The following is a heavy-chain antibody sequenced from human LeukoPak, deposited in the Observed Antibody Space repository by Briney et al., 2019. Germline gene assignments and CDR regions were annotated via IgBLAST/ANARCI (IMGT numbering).Heavy chain of an antibody. CDR3: AREVIVVVPAAISPKGWFDP. V-gene: IGHV3-33*08. CDR1: GFTFSSYW. Sequence: GGSLRLSCAASGFTFSSYWMSWVRQAPGKGLEWVAVIWYDGSNKYYADSVKGRFTISRDNSKNTLYLQMNSLRAEDTAVYYCAREVIVVVPAAISPKGWFDPWGQGTLVTVSS. D-gene: IGHD2-2*01. J-gene: IGHJ5*02. CDR2: IWYDGSNK.